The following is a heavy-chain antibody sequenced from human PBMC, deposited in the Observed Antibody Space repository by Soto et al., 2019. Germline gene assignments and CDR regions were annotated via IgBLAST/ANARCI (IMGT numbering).Heavy chain of an antibody. Sequence: GGSLRLSGAGSVFTFSDYAMTWIRQAPGKGLEWVSTTRSNGEYTYYGDSAKGRFTVSRDNSKNTLYLEMSSLRAEDTAVYYCAKDSRSVAVSAARVYGMDVWGQGTTVTVSS. D-gene: IGHD2-2*01. V-gene: IGHV3-23*01. J-gene: IGHJ6*02. CDR1: VFTFSDYA. CDR2: TRSNGEYT. CDR3: AKDSRSVAVSAARVYGMDV.